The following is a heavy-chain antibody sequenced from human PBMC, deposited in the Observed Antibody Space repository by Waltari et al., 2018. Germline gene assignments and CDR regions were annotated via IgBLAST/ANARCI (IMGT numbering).Heavy chain of an antibody. CDR2: IGSSSSFM. D-gene: IGHD6-19*01. CDR3: AREGAEQWVVEDYGMDV. V-gene: IGHV3-21*02. CDR1: GFKFSAYA. J-gene: IGHJ6*02. Sequence: EVQLVESGGGLVKPGGSLRLSCVASGFKFSAYAMNWVRQAPGKGLEWVSSIGSSSSFMDYADSVRGRFTVSRDNAKNTLYLQMDTLRAEDTAVYYCAREGAEQWVVEDYGMDVWAKGPRSPSP.